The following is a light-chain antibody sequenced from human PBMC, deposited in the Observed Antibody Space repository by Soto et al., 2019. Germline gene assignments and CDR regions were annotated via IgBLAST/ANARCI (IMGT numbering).Light chain of an antibody. CDR1: QSVSSN. CDR2: GAS. V-gene: IGKV3-15*01. J-gene: IGKJ2*01. Sequence: EIVMTQSPATLSMSPGERATLSCRPSQSVSSNLAWYQQKPGQAPRLLIYGASTRATGIPARFSGSGSGTEFTLTISSLQSEDFAVYYCQQYNNWPPYTFGQGTKLEIK. CDR3: QQYNNWPPYT.